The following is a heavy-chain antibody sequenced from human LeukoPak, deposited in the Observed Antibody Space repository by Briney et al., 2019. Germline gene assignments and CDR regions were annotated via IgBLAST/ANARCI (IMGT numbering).Heavy chain of an antibody. D-gene: IGHD1-1*01. V-gene: IGHV4-38-2*01. J-gene: IGHJ4*02. CDR1: GYSISSGYH. CDR3: ARQDWNFDY. CDR2: IHRSGST. Sequence: SETLSLTCVVSGYSISSGYHWGWIRQPPGRGLEWIASIHRSGSTYCNPSLKGRVTISADTSKNHFSLRLSSVTAADTAVYYCARQDWNFDYWGQGTLVTVSS.